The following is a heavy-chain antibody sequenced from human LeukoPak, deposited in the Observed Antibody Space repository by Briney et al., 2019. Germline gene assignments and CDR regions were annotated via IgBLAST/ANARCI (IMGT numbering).Heavy chain of an antibody. CDR3: AKGRRGYSYGSIDY. CDR1: GFTFSRFT. Sequence: GGSLRLSCAASGFTFSRFTMHWVRQAPGKWLEWVAVILYDGSNKYYADSVKGRFTISRDNSKNTLYLQMNSLRAEDTAVYYCAKGRRGYSYGSIDYWGQGTLVTVSS. CDR2: ILYDGSNK. V-gene: IGHV3-30*04. D-gene: IGHD5-18*01. J-gene: IGHJ4*02.